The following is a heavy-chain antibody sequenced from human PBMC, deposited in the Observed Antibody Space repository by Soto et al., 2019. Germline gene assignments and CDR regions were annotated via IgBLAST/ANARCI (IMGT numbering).Heavy chain of an antibody. Sequence: VGSLRLACSSYAFTNSAMHWVRQAPGEGLEYVSGISTNGGRTYYGDSVKGRFTISRDNSQNIVYLQMSSLRREDTAVYYCVKGETSFGGDWFECWGQGTPVTVSS. D-gene: IGHD3-10*01. CDR3: VKGETSFGGDWFEC. V-gene: IGHV3-64D*08. CDR1: AFTNSA. CDR2: ISTNGGRT. J-gene: IGHJ5*01.